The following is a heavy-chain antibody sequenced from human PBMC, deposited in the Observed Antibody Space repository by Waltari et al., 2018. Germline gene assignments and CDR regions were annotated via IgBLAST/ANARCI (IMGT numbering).Heavy chain of an antibody. Sequence: QVQLQESGPGLVKPSETLSLTCTVSGGSISGYYWSWIRQPAGKGLEWIGRIYTSGITNDNPSLTSRVTLSVDTTKNPFSLKLSSGTAADTAVYYCARGWFYQGFDPWGQGTLVTVSS. J-gene: IGHJ5*02. CDR2: IYTSGIT. CDR1: GGSISGYY. V-gene: IGHV4-4*07. D-gene: IGHD2-15*01. CDR3: ARGWFYQGFDP.